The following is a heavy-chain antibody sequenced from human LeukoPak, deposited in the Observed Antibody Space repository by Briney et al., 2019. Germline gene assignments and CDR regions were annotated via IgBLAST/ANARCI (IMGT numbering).Heavy chain of an antibody. D-gene: IGHD3-3*02. CDR2: ISWNSGSI. CDR3: AIGPRNLAYYYYGMDV. CDR1: GFTFSSYW. V-gene: IGHV3-9*01. J-gene: IGHJ6*02. Sequence: GGSLRLSCAASGFTFSSYWMSWVRQAPGKGLERVSGISWNSGSIGYADSVKGRFTISRDNAKNSLYLQMNSLRAEDTALYYCAIGPRNLAYYYYGMDVWGQGTTVTVSS.